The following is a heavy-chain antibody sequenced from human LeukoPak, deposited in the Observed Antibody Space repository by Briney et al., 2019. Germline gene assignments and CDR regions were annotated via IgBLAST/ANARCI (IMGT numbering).Heavy chain of an antibody. D-gene: IGHD6-13*01. Sequence: PGGSVRLSCAASGFTFSSYEMNWVRQAPGRGLEWVSYITSSGSSKYYADSMKGRFTISRDNAKNSLYLQMNGLRAEDTAVYYCARDPPGLAEAGTNWFDPWGQGTLVTVSS. CDR2: ITSSGSSK. J-gene: IGHJ5*02. V-gene: IGHV3-48*03. CDR3: ARDPPGLAEAGTNWFDP. CDR1: GFTFSSYE.